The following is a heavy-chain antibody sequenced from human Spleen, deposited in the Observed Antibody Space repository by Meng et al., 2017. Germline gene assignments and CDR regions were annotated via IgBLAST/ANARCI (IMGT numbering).Heavy chain of an antibody. Sequence: RGGAGLLYPRGPRSLSWVVSGGSFSDDYWSWFRQPPGKGLEWIGEINHSGSTNYNPSLESRATISVDTSQNNLSLKLSSVTAADSAVYYCARGPTTMAHDFDYWGQGTLVTVSS. V-gene: IGHV4-34*01. CDR2: INHSGST. D-gene: IGHD4-11*01. CDR3: ARGPTTMAHDFDY. J-gene: IGHJ4*02. CDR1: GGSFSDDY.